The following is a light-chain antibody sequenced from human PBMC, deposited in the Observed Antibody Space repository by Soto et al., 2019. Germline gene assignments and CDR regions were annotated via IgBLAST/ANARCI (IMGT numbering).Light chain of an antibody. CDR2: EGS. CDR3: CSDAGSSV. J-gene: IGLJ2*01. V-gene: IGLV2-23*01. CDR1: SSDVGSYNL. Sequence: QSVLTQPASVSGSPGQSITISCTGTSSDVGSYNLVSWYQQHPGKAPKLMIYEGSKRPSGVSNRFSGSKSGNTASLTISGLQAEDEADYYCCSDAGSSVFGGGTQLTVL.